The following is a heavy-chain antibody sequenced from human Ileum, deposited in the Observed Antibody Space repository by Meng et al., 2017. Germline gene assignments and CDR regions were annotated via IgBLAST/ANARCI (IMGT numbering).Heavy chain of an antibody. V-gene: IGHV4-61*01. Sequence: QVQQQESGLGLASASETLTRTCTVSGVSVNSWSYYWNWLRQRPGKRPEWNAYIYYTGNTNYNPSLKSRVIISADTSKNQFSLKLSSVTAAYTAVNYCARAETALDYWGQGTLVTVSS. J-gene: IGHJ4*02. CDR2: IYYTGNT. D-gene: IGHD5-18*01. CDR3: ARAETALDY. CDR1: GVSVNSWSYY.